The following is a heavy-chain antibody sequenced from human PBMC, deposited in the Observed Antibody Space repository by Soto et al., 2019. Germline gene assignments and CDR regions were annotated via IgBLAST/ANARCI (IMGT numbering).Heavy chain of an antibody. D-gene: IGHD5-18*01. CDR2: IYNSGST. Sequence: SETLSLTCTVSGGSISSYYWSWVRQPPGRGLEWIGFIYNSGSTYYNPSLKSRVTLSVDTSKNQFSLKLSSVTAADTAVYYCARHHNGGDSYGVFDYWGQGTLVTVSS. CDR3: ARHHNGGDSYGVFDY. CDR1: GGSISSYY. V-gene: IGHV4-59*08. J-gene: IGHJ4*02.